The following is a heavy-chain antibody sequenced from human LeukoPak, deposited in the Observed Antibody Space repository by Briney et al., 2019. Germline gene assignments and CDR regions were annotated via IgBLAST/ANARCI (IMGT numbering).Heavy chain of an antibody. D-gene: IGHD4-23*01. CDR3: ARALNPPHYGGNFDY. CDR2: IYYSGST. V-gene: IGHV4-31*03. J-gene: IGHJ4*02. CDR1: GGSNSSGGYY. Sequence: PSETLSLTGTVSGGSNSSGGYYWSWIRQHPGKGLEWIGYIYYSGSTYYNPSLKSRVTISVDTSKNQFSLKLSSVTAADTAVYYCARALNPPHYGGNFDYWGQGTLVTVSS.